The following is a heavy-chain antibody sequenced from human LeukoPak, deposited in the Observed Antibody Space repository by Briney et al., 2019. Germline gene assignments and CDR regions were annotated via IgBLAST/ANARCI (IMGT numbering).Heavy chain of an antibody. CDR2: IYTSGST. CDR3: ARESGFWSGYSFDY. CDR1: GGSISSYY. J-gene: IGHJ4*02. V-gene: IGHV4-4*07. D-gene: IGHD3-3*01. Sequence: PSETLSLTCTVSGGSISSYYWSWLRQPAGKGLEWIGRIYTSGSTNYNPSLKSRVTMSVDTSKNQFSLKLSSVTAADTAVYYCARESGFWSGYSFDYWGQGTLVTVSS.